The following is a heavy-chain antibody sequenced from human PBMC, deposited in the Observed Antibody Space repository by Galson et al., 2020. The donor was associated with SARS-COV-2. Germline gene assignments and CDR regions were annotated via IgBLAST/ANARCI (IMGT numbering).Heavy chain of an antibody. CDR1: TDSISNFF. CDR2: IHYIGRH. CDR3: ARGAGMMSSGKSFAF. D-gene: IGHD1-26*01. Sequence: PETLSLTCTVSTDSISNFFWTWIRQLPGKGLEWKGVIHYIGRHNYNPSSKSRVTMSLDTSMKHFSLKLRSVTVADTAVFYCARGAGMMSSGKSFAFWGRGTLVAVSS. J-gene: IGHJ2*01. V-gene: IGHV4-59*08.